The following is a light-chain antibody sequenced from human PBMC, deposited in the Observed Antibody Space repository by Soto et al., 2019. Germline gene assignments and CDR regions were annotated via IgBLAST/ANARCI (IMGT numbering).Light chain of an antibody. CDR1: QGINNW. CDR2: AAS. CDR3: QQYNSYSWT. Sequence: DIQMTQSPSSVSASVGDRVTITCRASQGINNWLAWYQQKPGKAPKLLIYAASSLQSGVPSRFSGSGSGTEFTLTISSVQPDDIATYSCQQYNSYSWTFGQGTKVDIK. J-gene: IGKJ1*01. V-gene: IGKV1D-16*01.